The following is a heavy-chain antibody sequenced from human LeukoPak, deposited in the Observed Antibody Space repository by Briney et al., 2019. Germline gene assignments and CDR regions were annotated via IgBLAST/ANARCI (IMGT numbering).Heavy chain of an antibody. CDR2: INPSGGST. D-gene: IGHD5-12*01. Sequence: ASVKVSCKASGYTFTSYYMHWVRQAPGEGLEWMGIINPSGGSTTYAQKFQGRVTMTRDMSTSTVYMDLSSLRSEDTAVYYCARASGYSGYDWDFDYWGQGTLVTVSS. V-gene: IGHV1-46*01. CDR1: GYTFTSYY. J-gene: IGHJ4*02. CDR3: ARASGYSGYDWDFDY.